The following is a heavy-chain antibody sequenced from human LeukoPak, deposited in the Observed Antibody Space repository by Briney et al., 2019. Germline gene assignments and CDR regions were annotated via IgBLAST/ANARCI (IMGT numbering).Heavy chain of an antibody. V-gene: IGHV1-69*04. CDR2: IIPILGIA. CDR1: GGTFSSYA. D-gene: IGHD3-9*01. Sequence: SVKLSSKASGGTFSSYAISWVRQAPGPGLEWMGRIIPILGIANYAQKFQGRVTITADKSTSTAYMELSSLRSEDTAVYYCGRGPFSDILTGYGVDYFDYWGQGTLVTVSS. J-gene: IGHJ4*02. CDR3: GRGPFSDILTGYGVDYFDY.